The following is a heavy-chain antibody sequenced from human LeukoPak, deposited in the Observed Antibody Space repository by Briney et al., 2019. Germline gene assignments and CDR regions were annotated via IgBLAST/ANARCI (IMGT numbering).Heavy chain of an antibody. CDR1: GFTFSSYS. CDR2: ISSSSSYI. J-gene: IGHJ4*02. CDR3: LRDLYGIVVVPHYFDY. V-gene: IGHV3-21*01. Sequence: GGSLRLSCAASGFTFSSYSMSWVRQAPGKGLEWVSSISSSSSYIYYADSVKGRFTISRDNSKNSLYLQMNSLRAEDTAVYYCLRDLYGIVVVPHYFDYWGQGTLVTVSS. D-gene: IGHD3-22*01.